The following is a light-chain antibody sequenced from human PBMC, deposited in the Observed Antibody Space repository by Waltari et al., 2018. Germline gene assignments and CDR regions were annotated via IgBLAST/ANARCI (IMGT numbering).Light chain of an antibody. CDR3: AAWIDSLNGVA. CDR2: GDD. J-gene: IGLJ2*01. Sequence: QSVLTQPPSASGAPGQRVTISCSGGSANLGSKTINWYQHLPGTAPKLLIYGDDQRPSGAPDRFSASKSGNSGSLAIGGLRSEDEGDYYCAAWIDSLNGVAFGGGTKLTVL. V-gene: IGLV1-44*01. CDR1: SANLGSKT.